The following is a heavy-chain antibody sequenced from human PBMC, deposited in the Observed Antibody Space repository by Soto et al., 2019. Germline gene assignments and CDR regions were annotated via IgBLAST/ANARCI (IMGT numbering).Heavy chain of an antibody. Sequence: GESLKISCKGSGYSFTSYWIGWVRQMPGKGLEWMGIIYPGDSDTRYSPSFQGQVTISADKSISTAYLQWSSLKASDTAMYYCARTSASGKYYYGMDVWGQGTTVTVS. V-gene: IGHV5-51*01. J-gene: IGHJ6*02. CDR1: GYSFTSYW. D-gene: IGHD6-13*01. CDR2: IYPGDSDT. CDR3: ARTSASGKYYYGMDV.